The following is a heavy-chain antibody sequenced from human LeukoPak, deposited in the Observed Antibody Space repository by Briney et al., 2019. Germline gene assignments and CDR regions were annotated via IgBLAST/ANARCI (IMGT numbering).Heavy chain of an antibody. Sequence: GESLKISCKGPGYSFTSYWIGWVRQKPGKGLEWMGITYPGDSETRYSPSFQGQVTISADKSISTAYLQWSSLKASDIAMYYCAREAYGSGSPLDYWGQGTLVTVSS. V-gene: IGHV5-51*01. CDR3: AREAYGSGSPLDY. D-gene: IGHD3-10*01. J-gene: IGHJ4*02. CDR1: GYSFTSYW. CDR2: TYPGDSET.